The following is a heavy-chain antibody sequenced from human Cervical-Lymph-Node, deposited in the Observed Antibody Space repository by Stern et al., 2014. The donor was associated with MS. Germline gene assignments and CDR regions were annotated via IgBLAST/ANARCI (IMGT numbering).Heavy chain of an antibody. CDR2: INGDGTVS. J-gene: IGHJ4*02. CDR1: GFNFRTYW. V-gene: IGHV3-74*02. Sequence: VQLVQSGGGLVQPGGSLMISCVASGFNFRTYWMHWVRQGPGKGLEWVSRINGDGTVSTYADSVRGRFTISRNNANNTMSLQLDNLRVEDTAIYYCASAYRESWGQGTLVTVST. D-gene: IGHD1-1*01. CDR3: ASAYRES.